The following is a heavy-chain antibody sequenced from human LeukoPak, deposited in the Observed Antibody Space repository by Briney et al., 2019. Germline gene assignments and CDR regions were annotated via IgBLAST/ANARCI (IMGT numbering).Heavy chain of an antibody. D-gene: IGHD2-21*02. CDR3: AKANCGGDCCSSLY. V-gene: IGHV3-23*01. CDR2: ISGSGGST. Sequence: PGGSLRLSRAASGFTFSSHAMSWVRQAPGKGLEWVSAISGSGGSTYYADSVKGRFTISRDNSKNTLYLQMNSLRAEDTAVYYCAKANCGGDCCSSLYWGQGTLVTVSS. J-gene: IGHJ4*02. CDR1: GFTFSSHA.